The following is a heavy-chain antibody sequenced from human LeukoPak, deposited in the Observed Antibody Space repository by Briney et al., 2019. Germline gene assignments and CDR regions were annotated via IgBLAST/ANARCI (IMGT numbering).Heavy chain of an antibody. J-gene: IGHJ4*02. D-gene: IGHD6-19*01. CDR1: GGSFSGYY. V-gene: IGHV4-34*01. Sequence: SETLSLTCAVYGGSFSGYYWSWIRQPLGKGLEWIGEINHSGSTNYNPSLKSRVTISVDTSKNQFSLKLSSVTAADTAVYYCARGRRIAVAGTLDYWGQGTLVTVSS. CDR3: ARGRRIAVAGTLDY. CDR2: INHSGST.